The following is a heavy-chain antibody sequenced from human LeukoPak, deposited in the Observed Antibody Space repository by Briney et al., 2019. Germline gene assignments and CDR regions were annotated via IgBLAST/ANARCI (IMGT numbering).Heavy chain of an antibody. V-gene: IGHV4-4*02. CDR1: GGSFSSSNW. CDR2: IYHSGST. CDR3: ARDGRFPPEVLPRYFDY. J-gene: IGHJ4*02. D-gene: IGHD1-26*01. Sequence: SETLSLTCAVSGGSFSSSNWWSWVRQPPGKGLEWIGEIYHSGSTNYNPSLKSRVTISVDKSKNQFSLKLSSVTAADTAVYYCARDGRFPPEVLPRYFDYWGQGTLVTVSS.